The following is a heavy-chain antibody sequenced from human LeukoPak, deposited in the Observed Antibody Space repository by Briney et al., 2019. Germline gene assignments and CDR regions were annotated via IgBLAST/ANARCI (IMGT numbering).Heavy chain of an antibody. CDR3: ATQQLAGAFDI. CDR2: ISGSGGST. V-gene: IGHV3-23*01. D-gene: IGHD5-18*01. J-gene: IGHJ3*02. Sequence: PGGSLRLSCAASGFTLSSYGMSWVRQAPGKGVEWVSAISGSGGSTYYADSVKGRFTISRDNSKNTLYLQMNSLRAEDTAVYYCATQQLAGAFDIWGQGTMVTVSS. CDR1: GFTLSSYG.